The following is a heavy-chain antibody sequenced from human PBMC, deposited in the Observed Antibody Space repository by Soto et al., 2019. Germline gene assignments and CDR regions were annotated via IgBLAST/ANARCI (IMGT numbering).Heavy chain of an antibody. CDR3: ARSKRQYQLLFRY. J-gene: IGHJ4*02. CDR1: GGSSSSYY. D-gene: IGHD2-2*01. CDR2: IYYSVRT. V-gene: IGHV4-59*01. Sequence: HVKLQESPPGLVKPSETLSLTCTVSGGSSSSYYWSWIRQHPGKGLEWIGYIYYSVRTNYNPSLTSRVIRSLDRSKNQFSLKLISLTAADTAVYYCARSKRQYQLLFRYWGRGTLVTVSS.